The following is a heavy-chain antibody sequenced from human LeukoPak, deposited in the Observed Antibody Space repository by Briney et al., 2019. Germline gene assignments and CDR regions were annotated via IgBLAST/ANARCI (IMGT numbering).Heavy chain of an antibody. Sequence: ASVKVSCKASGYTFTGYYMHWVRQAPGQGLEWMGWINPNSGGTNYAQKFQGRVTMTRDTSITTAYMDLSSLRSDDTALYYCARVSKGYCGGYCYSDYWGQGTLVTVSS. CDR1: GYTFTGYY. D-gene: IGHD2-21*02. CDR3: ARVSKGYCGGYCYSDY. CDR2: INPNSGGT. J-gene: IGHJ4*02. V-gene: IGHV1-2*02.